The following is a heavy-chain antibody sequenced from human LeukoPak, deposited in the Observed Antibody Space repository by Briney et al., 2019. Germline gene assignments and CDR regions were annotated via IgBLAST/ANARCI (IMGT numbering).Heavy chain of an antibody. V-gene: IGHV4-39*01. D-gene: IGHD6-13*01. CDR3: ARLLPSGYSSSWYDSAPGAFDI. CDR1: GGSISSSSYY. Sequence: PSETLSLTCTVSGGSISSSSYYWGWIRQPPGKGLEWIGSIYYSRSTYYNPSLQSRVTISVGRSKNQFSLELSSVTAAVTAVYYCARLLPSGYSSSWYDSAPGAFDIWGQRTIVTVSS. CDR2: IYYSRST. J-gene: IGHJ3*02.